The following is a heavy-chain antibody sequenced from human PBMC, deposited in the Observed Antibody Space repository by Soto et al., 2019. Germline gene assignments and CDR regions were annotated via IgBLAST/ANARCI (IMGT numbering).Heavy chain of an antibody. D-gene: IGHD5-12*01. CDR3: AGGSAYSDYDLEY. CDR2: VSGTGGSA. CDR1: GFTFSSYA. V-gene: IGHV3-23*01. J-gene: IGHJ4*02. Sequence: PGGSLRLSCAASGFTFSSYAMPWVRQAPGEGLEWVSGVSGTGGSAYYADSVKGRFTISRDKSTNTLYLQMNSLRAEDTAVYYCAGGSAYSDYDLEYWGQGTLVTVSS.